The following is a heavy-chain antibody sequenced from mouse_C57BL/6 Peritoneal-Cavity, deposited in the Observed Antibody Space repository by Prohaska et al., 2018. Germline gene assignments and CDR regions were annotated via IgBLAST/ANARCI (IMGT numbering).Heavy chain of an antibody. J-gene: IGHJ2*01. CDR1: GYTFNDYY. CDR3: ARLGYY. Sequence: QVQLKQSGAELVKPGASVKISCKASGYTFNDYYINWVKQRPGQGIEWLGKNGTGSCSTYYNEKLKCKATLTSDKNSCTAYMQHSSLTSEGSAVYYCARLGYYWGQGTTLTVSS. D-gene: IGHD4-1*01. V-gene: IGHV1-77*01. CDR2: NGTGSCST.